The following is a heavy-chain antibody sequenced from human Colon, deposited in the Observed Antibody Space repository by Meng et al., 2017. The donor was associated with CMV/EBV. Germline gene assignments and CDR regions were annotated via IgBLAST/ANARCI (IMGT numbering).Heavy chain of an antibody. J-gene: IGHJ4*02. CDR3: AKEGGIGDWYYFDY. V-gene: IGHV3-23*01. CDR1: GFTFSSYA. D-gene: IGHD2-21*01. Sequence: GESLKISCAASGFTFSSYAMSWVRQAPGKGLEWVSAISGSGGSTYYAGSVKGRFTISRDNSKNTLYLQMNSLRAEDTAVYYCAKEGGIGDWYYFDYWGQGTLVTVSS. CDR2: ISGSGGST.